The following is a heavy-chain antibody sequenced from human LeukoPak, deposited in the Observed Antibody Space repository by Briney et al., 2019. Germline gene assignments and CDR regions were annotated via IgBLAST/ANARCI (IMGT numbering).Heavy chain of an antibody. CDR1: SDSISGYY. J-gene: IGHJ4*02. D-gene: IGHD2-21*02. CDR3: ARFAYCGGHCWYYFDY. Sequence: PSETLSLTCTVSSDSISGYYWSWIRQPPGKGLGWLGYIYSSGSTNYNPSLNSRVTISVDTSKNQFSLKLSSVTAADTAVYYCARFAYCGGHCWYYFDYWGQGTLVTVSS. V-gene: IGHV4-59*01. CDR2: IYSSGST.